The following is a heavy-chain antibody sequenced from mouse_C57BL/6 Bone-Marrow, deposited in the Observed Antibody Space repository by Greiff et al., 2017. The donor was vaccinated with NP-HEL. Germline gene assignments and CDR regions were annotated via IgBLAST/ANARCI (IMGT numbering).Heavy chain of an antibody. V-gene: IGHV1-72*01. Sequence: QVQLQQPGAELVKPGASVKLSCKASGYTFTSYWMHWVKQRPGRGLEWIGRIDPNSGGTKYNEKFKSKATLTVDKPSSTAYMQLSSLTSADSAVYYCARSTYYYGSSLYYFDYWGQGTTLTVSS. J-gene: IGHJ2*01. CDR3: ARSTYYYGSSLYYFDY. CDR2: IDPNSGGT. D-gene: IGHD1-1*01. CDR1: GYTFTSYW.